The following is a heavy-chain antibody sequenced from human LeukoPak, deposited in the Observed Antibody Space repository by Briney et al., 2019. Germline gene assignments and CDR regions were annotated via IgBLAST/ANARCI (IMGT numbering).Heavy chain of an antibody. CDR2: ISYTGTYI. J-gene: IGHJ4*02. D-gene: IGHD2-2*01. V-gene: IGHV3-21*01. CDR3: ARLPAYCSSTSCYYDY. CDR1: AFSLNAYN. Sequence: GGSLRLSCAASAFSLNAYNMNWVRQAPGKGLEWVSSISYTGTYIYYADSVKGRFTISRDNAKNSLFLQMNSLRAEDTAVYYCARLPAYCSSTSCYYDYWGQGTLVTVSS.